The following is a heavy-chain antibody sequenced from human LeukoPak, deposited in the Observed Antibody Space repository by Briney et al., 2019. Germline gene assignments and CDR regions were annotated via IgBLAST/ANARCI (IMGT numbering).Heavy chain of an antibody. V-gene: IGHV3-21*01. CDR3: ARDSKRYSSSSDH. D-gene: IGHD6-6*01. Sequence: KPGGSLRLSCAASGFTFSSYSMNWVRQAPGKGLEWVSSISSSSSYIYYADSVKGRSTISRDNAKNSLYLQMNSLRAEDTAVYYCARDSKRYSSSSDHWGQGTLVTVSS. CDR2: ISSSSSYI. CDR1: GFTFSSYS. J-gene: IGHJ5*02.